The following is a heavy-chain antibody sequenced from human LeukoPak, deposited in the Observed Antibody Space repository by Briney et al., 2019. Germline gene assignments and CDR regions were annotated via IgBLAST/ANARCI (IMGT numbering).Heavy chain of an antibody. V-gene: IGHV4-39*07. Sequence: KPSETLSLTCTVSGGSISSSSYYWGWIRQPPGKGLEWIGSIYYSGSTYYNPSLKSRVTISVDTSKNQFSLKLSSVTAADTAVYYCARDPAYYDFWSGYSAFDYWGQGTLVTVSS. D-gene: IGHD3-3*01. CDR2: IYYSGST. J-gene: IGHJ4*02. CDR1: GGSISSSSYY. CDR3: ARDPAYYDFWSGYSAFDY.